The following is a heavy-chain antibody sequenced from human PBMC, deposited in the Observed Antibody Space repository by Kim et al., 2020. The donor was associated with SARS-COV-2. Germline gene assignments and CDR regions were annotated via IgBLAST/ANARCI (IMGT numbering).Heavy chain of an antibody. D-gene: IGHD2-2*01. J-gene: IGHJ2*01. CDR2: IYYSGST. Sequence: SETLSLTCTVSGGSVSSGSYYWSWIQQPPGKGLEWIGYIYYSGSTNYNPSLKSRVTISVDTSKNQFSLKLSSVTAADTAVYYCARGGLGYCSSTSCPPLRYFDLWGRGTLVTVSS. V-gene: IGHV4-61*01. CDR1: GGSVSSGSYY. CDR3: ARGGLGYCSSTSCPPLRYFDL.